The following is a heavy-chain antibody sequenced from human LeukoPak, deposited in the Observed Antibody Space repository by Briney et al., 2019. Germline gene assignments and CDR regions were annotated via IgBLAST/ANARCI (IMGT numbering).Heavy chain of an antibody. J-gene: IGHJ6*03. Sequence: ASVKVSCKASGYTFTSCDINWVRQATGQGLEWMGWMNPNSGNTGYAQKFQGRVTITRNTSISTAYMELSSLRSEDTAVYYCARLDIVVVPAAIDYYYYYMDVWGKGTTVTVSS. V-gene: IGHV1-8*03. D-gene: IGHD2-2*02. CDR1: GYTFTSCD. CDR3: ARLDIVVVPAAIDYYYYYMDV. CDR2: MNPNSGNT.